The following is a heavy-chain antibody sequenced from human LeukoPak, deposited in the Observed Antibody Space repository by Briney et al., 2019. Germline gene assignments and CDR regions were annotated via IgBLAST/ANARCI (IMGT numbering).Heavy chain of an antibody. Sequence: GGSLRLSCAASGFTFSTYTMNWVRQAPGKGLEWVSSISGGSNYIYYADSLKGRFTISRDNAQNSLFLQMNSLRAEDTAVYYCAGGIATTAPYYFDYWGQGTQVTVSS. D-gene: IGHD6-13*01. CDR3: AGGIATTAPYYFDY. V-gene: IGHV3-21*01. CDR2: ISGGSNYI. J-gene: IGHJ4*02. CDR1: GFTFSTYT.